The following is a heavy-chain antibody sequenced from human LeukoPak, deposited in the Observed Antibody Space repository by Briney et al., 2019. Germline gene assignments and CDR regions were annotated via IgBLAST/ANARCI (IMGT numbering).Heavy chain of an antibody. CDR2: ISYDGSNK. V-gene: IGHV3-30*18. J-gene: IGHJ6*02. D-gene: IGHD6-19*01. CDR1: GFTFSSYG. CDR3: AKRAEAVAGYYGMDV. Sequence: GGSLRLSCAAFGFTFSSYGIHWVRQAPGKGLEWVSFISYDGSNKYYADSVKGRFTISRDNSKNTLYLQMNSLRAEDTAVYYCAKRAEAVAGYYGMDVWGQGTTVTVSS.